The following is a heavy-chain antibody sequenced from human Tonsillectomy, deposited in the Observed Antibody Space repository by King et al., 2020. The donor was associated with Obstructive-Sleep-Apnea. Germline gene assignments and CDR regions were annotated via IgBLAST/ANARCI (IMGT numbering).Heavy chain of an antibody. Sequence: QLVQSGGGLVQPGESLRLSCVVSGISFSNYWMSWVRQAPGKGLEWVANIKKDGREKYYAEAVKGRFTISRDNAKNSLFLQMNSLGVEDTAVYYCALITGSDYWGHGTMVTVSS. CDR1: GISFSNYW. D-gene: IGHD1-1*01. V-gene: IGHV3-7*01. CDR3: ALITGSDY. CDR2: IKKDGREK. J-gene: IGHJ4*01.